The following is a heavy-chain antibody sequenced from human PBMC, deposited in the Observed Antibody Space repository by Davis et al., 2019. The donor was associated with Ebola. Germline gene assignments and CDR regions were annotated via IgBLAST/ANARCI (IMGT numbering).Heavy chain of an antibody. D-gene: IGHD6-13*01. CDR1: GYTFTRYG. CDR2: ISGYNGNT. V-gene: IGHV1-18*01. Sequence: ASVKVSCKASGYTFTRYGISWMRQAPGQGLQRVGWISGYNGNTKYGQKFQGRVAVTTDRSTNTVYMELRSLRSDDTAIYYCARDWGDYPGIAAAGNDYWGQGTLVTVSS. CDR3: ARDWGDYPGIAAAGNDY. J-gene: IGHJ4*02.